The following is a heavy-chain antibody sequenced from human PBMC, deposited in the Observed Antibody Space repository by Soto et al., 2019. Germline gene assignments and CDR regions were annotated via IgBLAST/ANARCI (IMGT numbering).Heavy chain of an antibody. CDR1: GGFIDNSRSF. CDR2: VYYTGGA. CDR3: LRVAEAASRHTDFDS. D-gene: IGHD6-19*01. J-gene: IGHJ5*01. Sequence: KSSETLSLTCDVSGGFIDNSRSFWGWFRHPPGKGLEFIGSVYYTGGAYYNPSLKSRVTVSVDTSKNKLSLRVNSVTAADTAVYYCLRVAEAASRHTDFDSGGQGIMVNV. V-gene: IGHV4-39*01.